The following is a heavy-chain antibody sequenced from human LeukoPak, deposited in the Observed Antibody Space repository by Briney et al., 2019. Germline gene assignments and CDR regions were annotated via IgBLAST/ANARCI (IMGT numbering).Heavy chain of an antibody. V-gene: IGHV3-30*02. J-gene: IGHJ4*02. Sequence: PGGSLRLSCAASGFTFSSYGMHWVRQAPGKGLEWVAFIRYDGSNKYYADSVKGRFTISRDNSKSTLYLQMNSLRAEDTAVYYCAKDSVESILWFGELYLDYFDYWGQGTLVTVSS. D-gene: IGHD3-10*01. CDR1: GFTFSSYG. CDR3: AKDSVESILWFGELYLDYFDY. CDR2: IRYDGSNK.